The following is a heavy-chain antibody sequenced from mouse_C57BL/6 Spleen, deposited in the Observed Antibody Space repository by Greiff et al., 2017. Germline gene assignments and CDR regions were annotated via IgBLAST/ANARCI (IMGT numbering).Heavy chain of an antibody. J-gene: IGHJ4*01. CDR3: ARRQGSKAMDY. D-gene: IGHD1-1*01. CDR2: ISSGGSYT. Sequence: EVHLVESGGDLVKPGGSLKLSCAASGFTFSSYGMSWVRQTPAKRLEWVATISSGGSYTYYPASVKGRFTISRDNAKNTLYLQMSSLKAEDTAVYYCARRQGSKAMDYWGQGTSVTVSS. V-gene: IGHV5-6*01. CDR1: GFTFSSYG.